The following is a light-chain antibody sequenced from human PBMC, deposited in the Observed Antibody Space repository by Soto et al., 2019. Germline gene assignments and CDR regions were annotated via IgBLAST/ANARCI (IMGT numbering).Light chain of an antibody. CDR3: SSYTSSSTLV. CDR2: DVS. Sequence: QSALTQPASVSGSPGQSITISCTGTSSDVGGYNYVSWYQQHPGKAPKLMIYDVSNRPSGVSNRFSGSKSGNTASLTISGLQAEEEADDYCSSYTSSSTLVFGTGTKLTVL. CDR1: SSDVGGYNY. V-gene: IGLV2-14*01. J-gene: IGLJ1*01.